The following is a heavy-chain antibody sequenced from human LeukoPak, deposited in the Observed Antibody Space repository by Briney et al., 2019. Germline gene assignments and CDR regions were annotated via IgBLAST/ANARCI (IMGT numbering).Heavy chain of an antibody. V-gene: IGHV3-30*04. D-gene: IGHD6-19*01. J-gene: IGHJ6*02. CDR1: GFTFSSYA. CDR2: ISYDGSNK. Sequence: GGSLRLSCAASGFTFSSYAMHWVRQAPGKGLEWVAVISYDGSNKYYADSVKGRFTISRDNSKNTLYLQMNSLRADDTAVYYCARVPYSSGWYQFNYYYGMDVWGQGATVTVSS. CDR3: ARVPYSSGWYQFNYYYGMDV.